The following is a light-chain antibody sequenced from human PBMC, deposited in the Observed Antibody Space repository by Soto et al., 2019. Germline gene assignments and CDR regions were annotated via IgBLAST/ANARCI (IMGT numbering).Light chain of an antibody. CDR1: QSVSSNY. CDR2: GAS. Sequence: EIVLTQSPGTLSLSPGERATLSCRASQSVSSNYLVWYQQKPGQAPRLLIYGASSRATGIPDRFSGSGSGTDFTLTISRLEPEDFAVYSCQQYGSSPHTFGGGTKV. V-gene: IGKV3-20*01. CDR3: QQYGSSPHT. J-gene: IGKJ4*01.